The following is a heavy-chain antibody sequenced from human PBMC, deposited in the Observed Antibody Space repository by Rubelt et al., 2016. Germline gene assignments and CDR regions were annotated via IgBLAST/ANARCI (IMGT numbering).Heavy chain of an antibody. D-gene: IGHD3-9*01. V-gene: IGHV4-34*01. J-gene: IGHJ6*03. Sequence: QVQLQQWGAGLLKPSETLSLTCAVYGGSFSGYYWSWIRQPPGKGLEWIGEINHSGSTNYNPSLKSRVTISVDTSKNQFPRKLGPGTAAETAVYYCARLLTYDNPAYYMDVWGQGTTVTVSS. CDR1: GGSFSGYY. CDR3: ARLLTYDNPAYYMDV. CDR2: INHSGST.